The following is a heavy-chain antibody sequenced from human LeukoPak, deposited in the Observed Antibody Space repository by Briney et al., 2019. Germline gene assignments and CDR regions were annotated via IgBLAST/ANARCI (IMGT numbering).Heavy chain of an antibody. CDR1: GITLSSYG. CDR2: ISGSGGRT. Sequence: GGSLRLSCAASGITLSSYGMSWVRQAPGKGLRWVSSISGSGGRTYHADSVKGRFTISRDNSKNTLYLQMNSLRVEDTAVYYCAKDRGNYRAFDYWGQGTLVTVSS. D-gene: IGHD1-7*01. CDR3: AKDRGNYRAFDY. J-gene: IGHJ4*02. V-gene: IGHV3-23*01.